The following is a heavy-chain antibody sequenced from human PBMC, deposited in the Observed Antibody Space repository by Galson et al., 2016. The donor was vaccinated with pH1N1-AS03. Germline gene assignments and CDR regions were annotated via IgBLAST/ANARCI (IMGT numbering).Heavy chain of an antibody. CDR2: INTDSGGT. D-gene: IGHD6-13*01. Sequence: SVKVSCKASGYAFTDYYMHLLRQAPGQGLEWMAWINTDSGGTDYAPKFQGRVTMTRDASISTTYMELSSRRSDDTAVYYCVRGSPHSSSTNYAFEFWGRGTMVTVSS. J-gene: IGHJ3*01. CDR3: VRGSPHSSSTNYAFEF. V-gene: IGHV1-2*02. CDR1: GYAFTDYY.